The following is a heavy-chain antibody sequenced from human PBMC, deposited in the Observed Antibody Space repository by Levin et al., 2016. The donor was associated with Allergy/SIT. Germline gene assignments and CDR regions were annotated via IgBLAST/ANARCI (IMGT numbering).Heavy chain of an antibody. Sequence: WIRQPPGKGLEWIGSVFESGGTYYNPSLESRVTLSVDTSKNQFSLKMSSVTDADTAVYYCARQGPQWRPHYFDYWGQGTLVTVSS. J-gene: IGHJ4*02. CDR3: ARQGPQWRPHYFDY. CDR2: VFESGGT. D-gene: IGHD6-19*01. V-gene: IGHV4-39*01.